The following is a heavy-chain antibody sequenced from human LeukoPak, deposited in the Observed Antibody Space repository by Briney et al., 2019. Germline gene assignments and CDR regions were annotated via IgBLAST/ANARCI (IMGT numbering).Heavy chain of an antibody. CDR1: GFTSSSYA. CDR3: ARGESSGWFVY. CDR2: ISYDGSNK. Sequence: GGSLRLSCAASGFTSSSYAMHWVRQAPGKGLEWVAVISYDGSNKYYADSVKGRFTISRDNSKNTLYLQMNRLRAEDTAVYYCARGESSGWFVYWGQGTLVTVSS. D-gene: IGHD6-19*01. J-gene: IGHJ4*02. V-gene: IGHV3-30*04.